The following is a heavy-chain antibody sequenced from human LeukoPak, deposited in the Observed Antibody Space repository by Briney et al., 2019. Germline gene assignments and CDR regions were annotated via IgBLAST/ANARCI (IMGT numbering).Heavy chain of an antibody. J-gene: IGHJ4*02. CDR3: ARDHSSSSEDY. Sequence: SETLSLTCAVSGYSISSGYYWGWIRQPPGKGLEWIGNIYHSGNTYYNPSLKSRVTISVDTSKNQFSLKLNSVTAADTAVYYCARDHSSSSEDYWGQGTLVTVSS. V-gene: IGHV4-38-2*02. CDR2: IYHSGNT. CDR1: GYSISSGYY. D-gene: IGHD6-13*01.